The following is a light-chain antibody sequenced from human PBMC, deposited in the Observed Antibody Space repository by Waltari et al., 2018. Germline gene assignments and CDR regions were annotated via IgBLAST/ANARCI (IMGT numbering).Light chain of an antibody. CDR1: QGISNY. Sequence: DIQMTQSPPSLPVSVGDRATITCRASQGISNYLACYQQKPGKVPKLLIYAASTLQSVVPSRFSGSGSGTDFTLTISSLQPEDVATYYCQKYNSAPWTFGQGTKVEIK. CDR3: QKYNSAPWT. V-gene: IGKV1-27*01. CDR2: AAS. J-gene: IGKJ1*01.